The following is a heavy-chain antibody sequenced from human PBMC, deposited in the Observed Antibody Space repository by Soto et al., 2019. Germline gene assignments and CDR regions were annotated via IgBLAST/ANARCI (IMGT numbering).Heavy chain of an antibody. V-gene: IGHV3-30-3*01. Sequence: QVQLVESGGGVVQPGRSLRLSCAASGFTFSSYAMHWVRQAPGKGLEWVAVISYDGSNKYYADSVKGRFTISRDTSKNTLYLQMNSLRAEDTAVYYCARELTRGYSGYDKGVDYWGQGTLVTVSS. CDR2: ISYDGSNK. CDR3: ARELTRGYSGYDKGVDY. CDR1: GFTFSSYA. J-gene: IGHJ4*02. D-gene: IGHD5-12*01.